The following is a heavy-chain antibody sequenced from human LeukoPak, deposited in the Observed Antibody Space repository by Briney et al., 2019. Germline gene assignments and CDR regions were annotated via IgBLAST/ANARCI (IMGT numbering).Heavy chain of an antibody. V-gene: IGHV3-23*01. CDR3: AKDSPLERRAAEYFQH. J-gene: IGHJ1*01. CDR1: GFTFSSYA. CDR2: ISGSGGST. Sequence: GGSLRLSCAASGFTFSSYAMSWVRQAPGKGLEWVSAISGSGGSTYYADSVKGRFTISRDNSKNTLYLQMNSLRAEDTAVYYCAKDSPLERRAAEYFQHWGQGTLVTVSS. D-gene: IGHD1-1*01.